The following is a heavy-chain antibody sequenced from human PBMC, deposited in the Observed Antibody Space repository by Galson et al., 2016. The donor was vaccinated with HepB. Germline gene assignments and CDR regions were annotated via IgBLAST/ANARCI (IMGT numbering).Heavy chain of an antibody. D-gene: IGHD5-24*01. J-gene: IGHJ4*02. CDR3: ARAIATSY. Sequence: SLRLSCAASGFTFRSYWMHWVRQAPGKGLEWVANIKQDGSEKSYVDSVKGRFTISRDNAKNSLFLQMNSLRADDTAVYYCARAIATSYWGQGALVTVSS. CDR1: GFTFRSYW. CDR2: IKQDGSEK. V-gene: IGHV3-7*05.